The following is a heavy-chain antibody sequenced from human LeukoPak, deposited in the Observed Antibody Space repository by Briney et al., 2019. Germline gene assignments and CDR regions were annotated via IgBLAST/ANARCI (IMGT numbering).Heavy chain of an antibody. Sequence: GASVKVSCKASGGTFSSYAISWVRQAPGQGLEWMGGIIPIFGTANYAQKFQGRVTITTDESTSTAYMELSSLRSEDTAVYYCARDPIAAAGTEVDYWGQGTLVTVSS. D-gene: IGHD6-13*01. CDR3: ARDPIAAAGTEVDY. V-gene: IGHV1-69*05. CDR1: GGTFSSYA. J-gene: IGHJ4*02. CDR2: IIPIFGTA.